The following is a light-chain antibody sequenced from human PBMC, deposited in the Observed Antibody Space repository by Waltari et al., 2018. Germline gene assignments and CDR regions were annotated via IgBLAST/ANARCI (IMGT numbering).Light chain of an antibody. CDR2: DVS. CDR1: SSDVRGSNY. V-gene: IGLV2-14*03. Sequence: QSSLTQPASVSGSPGQSITIPCTGTSSDVRGSNYVSWYQQYPGKAPKLVIHDVSSRPSGTSDRFSGSKSGNTASLIISGLQADDEADYYCSSYTASRLYVFGTGTKVTVL. CDR3: SSYTASRLYV. J-gene: IGLJ1*01.